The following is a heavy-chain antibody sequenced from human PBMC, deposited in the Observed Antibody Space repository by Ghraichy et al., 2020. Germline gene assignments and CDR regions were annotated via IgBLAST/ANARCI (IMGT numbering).Heavy chain of an antibody. V-gene: IGHV3-7*04. CDR3: VRAIGAAGSY. CDR2: IKQDGSEI. D-gene: IGHD6-13*01. Sequence: ETLSLTCAASGFTFSSYWMSWVRQAPGKGLEWVANIKQDGSEIYYVDSVKGRFTISRDNAKNSLYLQMNSLRAEDTAVYYCVRAIGAAGSYWGQGTLVTVSS. CDR1: GFTFSSYW. J-gene: IGHJ4*02.